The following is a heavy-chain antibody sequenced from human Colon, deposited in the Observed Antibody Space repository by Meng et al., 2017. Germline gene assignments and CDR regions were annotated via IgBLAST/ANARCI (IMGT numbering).Heavy chain of an antibody. CDR1: GGTISSSNW. J-gene: IGHJ4*02. D-gene: IGHD4-17*01. Sequence: QLQSQGADLRPFKPAASPSLTVAVSGGTISSSNWWSWVRQPPGKGLEWIGEIYHSGSTNYNPSLQSRVTISVDKSKNQFSLKLSSVTAADTAVYYCARVRIYGLSDYWGQGTLVTVSS. CDR2: IYHSGST. CDR3: ARVRIYGLSDY. V-gene: IGHV4-4*02.